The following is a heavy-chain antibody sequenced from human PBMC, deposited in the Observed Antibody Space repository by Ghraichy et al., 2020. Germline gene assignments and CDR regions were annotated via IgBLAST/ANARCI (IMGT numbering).Heavy chain of an antibody. Sequence: SETLSLTCTLTGDSFKTYFWSWIRQCQGKGRQWIGHVRSDGSTKYNPSFGHRVALSVDTTNQQFSLSLRAATSTDTAVDYCVRGMSIFTASALDVWGLGTTVTVSS. CDR1: GDSFKTYF. D-gene: IGHD3-3*02. CDR2: VRSDGST. CDR3: VRGMSIFTASALDV. J-gene: IGHJ6*02. V-gene: IGHV4-59*03.